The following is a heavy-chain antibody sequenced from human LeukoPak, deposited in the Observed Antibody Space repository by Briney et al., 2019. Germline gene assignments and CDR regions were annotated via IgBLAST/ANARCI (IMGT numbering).Heavy chain of an antibody. CDR3: ARGHPGDFWSGPFFDY. D-gene: IGHD3-3*01. CDR2: IYYSGST. Sequence: SETLSLTCTVSGGSISSYYWSWVRQPSGKGLEWIGYIYYSGSTNYNPSLKSRVTISIDTSKNQFSLKLTSVTAADTAVYYCARGHPGDFWSGPFFDYWGQGTLVTVSS. J-gene: IGHJ4*02. V-gene: IGHV4-59*01. CDR1: GGSISSYY.